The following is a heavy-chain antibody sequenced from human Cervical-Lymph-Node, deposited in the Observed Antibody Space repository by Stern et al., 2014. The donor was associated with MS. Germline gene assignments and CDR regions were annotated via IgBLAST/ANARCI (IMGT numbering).Heavy chain of an antibody. CDR3: ARDQRGITIFGVVTDYYYLGMDV. Sequence: VQLVESGAEVKKPGASVKVSCKTSGYIFTGYYIHWVRQAPGQGLEWMAWIKPKTGGAKYAQKFQGRVTMSRDTSISTAYVELSSLTSDDTAVYYCARDQRGITIFGVVTDYYYLGMDVWGQGTTVTVSS. CDR1: GYIFTGYY. D-gene: IGHD3-3*01. J-gene: IGHJ6*02. CDR2: IKPKTGGA. V-gene: IGHV1-2*02.